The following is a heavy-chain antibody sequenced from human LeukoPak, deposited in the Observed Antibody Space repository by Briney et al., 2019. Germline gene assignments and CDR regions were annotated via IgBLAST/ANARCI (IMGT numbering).Heavy chain of an antibody. V-gene: IGHV3-23*01. CDR3: AKDKIVGAIFRFDY. CDR2: VSGSGGST. CDR1: GFTFSSYV. Sequence: GGSLRLSCAASGFTFSSYVMSWVRQAPGKGLEWVSGVSGSGGSTDYADSAKGRFTISRDNSKNTLYLQMNSLRAEDTAVYYCAKDKIVGAIFRFDYWGQGTLVTVSS. D-gene: IGHD1-26*01. J-gene: IGHJ4*02.